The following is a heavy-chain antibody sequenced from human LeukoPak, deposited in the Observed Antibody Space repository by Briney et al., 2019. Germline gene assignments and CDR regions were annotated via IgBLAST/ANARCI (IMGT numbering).Heavy chain of an antibody. V-gene: IGHV3-48*02. D-gene: IGHD1-26*01. CDR1: GFTFSSYN. J-gene: IGHJ6*02. CDR3: ARALRGVGASYYYGMDV. Sequence: PGGSLRLSCAASGFTFSSYNMNWVRQAPGKGLEWVSYISSSSSTIYYADSVKGRFTISGDNAKNSLYLQMNSLRDEDTAVYYCARALRGVGASYYYGMDVWGQGTTVTVSS. CDR2: ISSSSSTI.